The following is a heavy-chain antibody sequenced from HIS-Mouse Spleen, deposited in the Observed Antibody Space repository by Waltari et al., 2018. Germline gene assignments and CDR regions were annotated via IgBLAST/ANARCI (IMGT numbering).Heavy chain of an antibody. Sequence: QLQLQESGPGLVKPSETLSLTCTVSGGSISSSSYYWGWIRQPPGKGLEWIGSIYYSGRNYYNPSPKTRVTISVDTSKNQFSLKLSSVTAADTAVYYCARRRGWFDYWGQGTLVTVSS. CDR1: GGSISSSSYY. V-gene: IGHV4-39*01. J-gene: IGHJ4*02. CDR2: IYYSGRN. D-gene: IGHD6-19*01. CDR3: ARRRGWFDY.